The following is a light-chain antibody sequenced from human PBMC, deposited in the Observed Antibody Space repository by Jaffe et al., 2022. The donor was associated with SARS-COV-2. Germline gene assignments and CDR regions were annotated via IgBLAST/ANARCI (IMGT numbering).Light chain of an antibody. CDR3: AAWDDSLNGRV. J-gene: IGLJ3*02. Sequence: QSVLTQPPSASGTPGQRVIISCSGSNSNIGSHTVSWYQQLPGTAPKLLIYSNNQRPSGVPDRFSGSKSGASASLAISGLQSEDEADYFCAAWDDSLNGRVFGGGTKLTVL. CDR2: SNN. V-gene: IGLV1-44*01. CDR1: NSNIGSHT.